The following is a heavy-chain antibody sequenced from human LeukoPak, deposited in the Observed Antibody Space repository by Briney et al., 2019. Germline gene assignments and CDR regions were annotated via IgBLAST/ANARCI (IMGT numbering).Heavy chain of an antibody. Sequence: ASVKDSCKLSRYTLSELSMHWVRPAPGKGREWMGGSVPEDGETIYAQKLQGRVTMTEDTSTDTASLELSSLRAEDTAIYYCTTRAMVTARDDAFDMWGQATMLTVSS. D-gene: IGHD2-21*02. CDR3: TTRAMVTARDDAFDM. CDR2: SVPEDGET. CDR1: RYTLSELS. J-gene: IGHJ3*02. V-gene: IGHV1-24*01.